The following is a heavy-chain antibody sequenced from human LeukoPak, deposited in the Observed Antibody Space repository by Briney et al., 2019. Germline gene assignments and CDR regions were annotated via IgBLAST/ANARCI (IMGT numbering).Heavy chain of an antibody. D-gene: IGHD1-26*01. CDR2: INHSGST. V-gene: IGHV4-34*01. J-gene: IGHJ4*02. CDR1: GGSFSGYY. CDR3: ARGDSYGSYWYYFDY. Sequence: SETLSLTCAVYGGSFSGYYWSWIRQPPGKGLEWIVEINHSGSTNYNPSLKSRVTISVDTSKNQFSLKLSSVTAADTAVYYCARGDSYGSYWYYFDYWGQGTLVTVSS.